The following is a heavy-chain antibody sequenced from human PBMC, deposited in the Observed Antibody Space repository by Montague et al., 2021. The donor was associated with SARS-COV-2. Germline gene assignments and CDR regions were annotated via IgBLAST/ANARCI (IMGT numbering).Heavy chain of an antibody. J-gene: IGHJ6*02. CDR2: IYYSGST. CDR1: GGSISSSSYY. CDR3: ARDTRITMLVVVQGYGMDV. Sequence: SETLSLTCTVSGGSISSSSYYWGWIRQPPGKGLEWIGSIYYSGSTYYXPSLKSRVTISVDTSKNQFSLKLSSVTAADTAVYYCARDTRITMLVVVQGYGMDVWGQGTTVTVSS. V-gene: IGHV4-39*07. D-gene: IGHD3-22*01.